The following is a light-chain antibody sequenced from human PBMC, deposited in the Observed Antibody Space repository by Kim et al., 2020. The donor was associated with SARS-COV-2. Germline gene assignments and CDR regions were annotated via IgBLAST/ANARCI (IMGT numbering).Light chain of an antibody. CDR1: QSVSSN. CDR2: VAS. J-gene: IGKJ1*01. Sequence: DIVMTQSPATLSVSPGERAILSCRASQSVSSNLAWYQQKPGQAPRLIIYVASTRATGVPARFSGSGSGTEFTLTISSLQSEDFAVYYCQQYETWHPWTFGQGTKVDIK. V-gene: IGKV3-15*01. CDR3: QQYETWHPWT.